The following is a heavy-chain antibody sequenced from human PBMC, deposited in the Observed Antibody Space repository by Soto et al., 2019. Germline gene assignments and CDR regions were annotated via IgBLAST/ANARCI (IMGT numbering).Heavy chain of an antibody. CDR3: ARERHRPTYYDFWSGYPRTNWFDP. Sequence: SETLSLTCAVYGGSFSGYYWSWIRQPPGKGLEWIGEINHSGSTNYNPSLKSRVTISVDTSKNQFSLKLSSVTAADTAVYYCARERHRPTYYDFWSGYPRTNWFDPWGQGTLVTVSS. V-gene: IGHV4-34*01. CDR1: GGSFSGYY. D-gene: IGHD3-3*01. J-gene: IGHJ5*02. CDR2: INHSGST.